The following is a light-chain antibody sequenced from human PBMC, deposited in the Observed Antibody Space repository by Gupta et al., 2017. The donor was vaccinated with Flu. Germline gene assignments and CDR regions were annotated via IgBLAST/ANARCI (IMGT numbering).Light chain of an antibody. Sequence: GDRVTITCRASQSVSNCLHWYQQKPGKAPKLLIYAASTLQGGVPSRFSGSGSGTDFTLTINSLQPEDFATYYCQQGYSTPQTFGRGTTVEIK. CDR1: QSVSNC. CDR2: AAS. CDR3: QQGYSTPQT. J-gene: IGKJ4*02. V-gene: IGKV1-39*01.